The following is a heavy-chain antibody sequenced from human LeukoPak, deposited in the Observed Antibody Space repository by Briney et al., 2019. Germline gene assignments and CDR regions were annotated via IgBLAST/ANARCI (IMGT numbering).Heavy chain of an antibody. CDR1: GGSISNADYY. CDR2: MFYGGTN. J-gene: IGHJ4*01. CDR3: ARQLPTAAADTRGYFDS. Sequence: SETLSLTCSVSGGSISNADYYWGWIRQAPGKGLEWIGSMFYGGTNNYNPSLKSRATISVDTSKNQFSLKLTSVTAADEAIYSCARQLPTAAADTRGYFDSWGQGAVVTVSS. D-gene: IGHD6-13*01. V-gene: IGHV4-39*01.